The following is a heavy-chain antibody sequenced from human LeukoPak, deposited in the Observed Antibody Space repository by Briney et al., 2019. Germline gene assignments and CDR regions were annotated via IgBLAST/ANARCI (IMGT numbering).Heavy chain of an antibody. Sequence: GGSLRLSCVASGFIFSSYSMSWVRQAPGKGLEWISYISSLTPNTYYADSVKGRFTISRDNAKNSLYLQMNSLRAEDTAVYYCMRDWSYSFDYWGQGALVTVSS. V-gene: IGHV3-48*01. CDR2: ISSLTPNT. D-gene: IGHD1-26*01. J-gene: IGHJ4*02. CDR3: MRDWSYSFDY. CDR1: GFIFSSYS.